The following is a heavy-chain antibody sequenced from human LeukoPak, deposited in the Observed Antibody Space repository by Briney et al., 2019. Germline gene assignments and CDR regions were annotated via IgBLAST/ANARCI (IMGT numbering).Heavy chain of an antibody. D-gene: IGHD3-10*01. Sequence: AGGSLTLSCAASGFTFGSYAMSWVRQAPGKGREWVSAISGTGSSTYSADSVKGRFTISRDNSKTTLYLQMNTLRAEDTAVYYCAKSPYGLGTYAIAGDYWGQGTLVTVSS. CDR3: AKSPYGLGTYAIAGDY. CDR1: GFTFGSYA. J-gene: IGHJ4*02. CDR2: ISGTGSST. V-gene: IGHV3-23*01.